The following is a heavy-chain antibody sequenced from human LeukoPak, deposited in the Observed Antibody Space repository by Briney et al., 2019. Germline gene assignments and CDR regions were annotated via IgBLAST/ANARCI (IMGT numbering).Heavy chain of an antibody. D-gene: IGHD4-11*01. CDR2: INHSGST. V-gene: IGHV4-34*01. CDR1: GGSFSDYY. Sequence: PSETLSLTCAVYGGSFSDYYWSWIRQPPGKGLEWIGEINHSGSTKYNPSLKSRVTISVDTSKNQFSLKLSSVTAADTAVYYCAKDQLYSNPGGYWGQGTLVTVAS. J-gene: IGHJ4*02. CDR3: AKDQLYSNPGGY.